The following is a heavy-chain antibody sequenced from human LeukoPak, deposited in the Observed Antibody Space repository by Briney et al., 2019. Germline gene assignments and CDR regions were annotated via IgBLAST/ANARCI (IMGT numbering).Heavy chain of an antibody. Sequence: GGSLRLSRAASGFIFSTYSMNWVRQAPGKGLEWVSSITSSSDTYCADSLKGRFTISRDNAKNSLYLHMNSLRAEDTAVYYCTRAPGDLWSWYDYWGQGTLVTVSS. V-gene: IGHV3-21*01. D-gene: IGHD3-10*01. CDR1: GFIFSTYS. CDR2: ITSSSDT. CDR3: TRAPGDLWSWYDY. J-gene: IGHJ4*02.